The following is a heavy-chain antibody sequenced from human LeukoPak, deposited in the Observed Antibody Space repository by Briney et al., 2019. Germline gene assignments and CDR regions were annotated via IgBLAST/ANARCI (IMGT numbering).Heavy chain of an antibody. V-gene: IGHV1-69*13. D-gene: IGHD3-16*01. J-gene: IGHJ4*02. CDR3: ARIWAGVVGTFDY. CDR2: IIPIFGTA. Sequence: PGASVKVSCKASGGTFSSYAISWVRQAPGQGLEWMGGIIPIFGTANYAQKFQGRVTITADESTSTAYMELSSLRSEDTAVYYCARIWAGVVGTFDYWGQGTLVTVSS. CDR1: GGTFSSYA.